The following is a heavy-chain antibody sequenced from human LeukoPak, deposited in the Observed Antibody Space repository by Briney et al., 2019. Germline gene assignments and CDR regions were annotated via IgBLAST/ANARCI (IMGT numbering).Heavy chain of an antibody. CDR2: IKQDGSKK. V-gene: IGHV3-7*04. CDR3: TRVGYIDEGIDY. Sequence: GGSLRLSCVASGFPFSSYWMTWVRQAPGKGLEWVANIKQDGSKKSYVDSVKGRFTIFRDNAKNSLYLQMNSLRAEDTAIYYCTRVGYIDEGIDYWGQGTLVTVSS. J-gene: IGHJ4*02. CDR1: GFPFSSYW. D-gene: IGHD5-24*01.